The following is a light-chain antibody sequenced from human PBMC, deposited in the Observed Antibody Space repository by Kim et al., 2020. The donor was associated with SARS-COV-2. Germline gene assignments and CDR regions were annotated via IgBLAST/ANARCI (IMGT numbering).Light chain of an antibody. V-gene: IGLV3-21*01. CDR1: NIGTKG. J-gene: IGLJ3*02. Sequence: SYELTQPPSVTVAPGETAKISCGGNNIGTKGVHWYRHKPGQAPVMVILYNTNRPSGIPERFSGSNSGNAATLTISRVGAGDEADYYCQVWESSTNPPLVFGGGTQLTAL. CDR3: QVWESSTNPPLV. CDR2: YNT.